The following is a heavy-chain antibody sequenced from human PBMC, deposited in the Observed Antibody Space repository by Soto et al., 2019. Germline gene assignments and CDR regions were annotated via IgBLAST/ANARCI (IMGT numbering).Heavy chain of an antibody. CDR1: GFTFSSHW. V-gene: IGHV3-74*01. CDR3: ARDRPHNWFDP. J-gene: IGHJ5*02. Sequence: EVQLVESGGDLVQPGGSLRLSCAASGFTFSSHWMHWVRQAPGKGLVWVSRVNTDGTTTTYADSVKGRFTISRDNAKNTLYLQMNSLRAEDTAVYYCARDRPHNWFDPWGKGTLVTVSS. CDR2: VNTDGTTT.